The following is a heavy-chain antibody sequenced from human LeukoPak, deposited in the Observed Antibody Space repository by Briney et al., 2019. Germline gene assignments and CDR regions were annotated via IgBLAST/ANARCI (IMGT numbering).Heavy chain of an antibody. CDR3: AKEWSSSWYGNWFDP. Sequence: GGSLRLSCAASGFTFSNYAMSWVRQAPGKGLDWVSAISGTGGSTYYADSVKGRFTISRDNSKNTLYLQMNSLRAEDTAVYYCAKEWSSSWYGNWFDPWGQGTLVTVSS. V-gene: IGHV3-23*01. CDR2: ISGTGGST. D-gene: IGHD6-13*01. J-gene: IGHJ5*02. CDR1: GFTFSNYA.